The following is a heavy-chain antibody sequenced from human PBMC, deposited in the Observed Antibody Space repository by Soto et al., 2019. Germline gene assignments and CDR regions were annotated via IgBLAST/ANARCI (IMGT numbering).Heavy chain of an antibody. CDR1: GYTFTSYY. V-gene: IGHV1-46*01. CDR3: VRDGHGGYCYGSRYYYYGMDV. D-gene: IGHD5-18*01. CDR2: INPSGGSS. J-gene: IGHJ6*02. Sequence: QVQLVQSGAEVKKPGASVKVSCKASGYTFTSYYMHWVRQAPGQGLEWMGIINPSGGSSSYAQKFQGRVTMTRDTSTSTVYMELSSLRSEDTAVYYCVRDGHGGYCYGSRYYYYGMDVWGQGTTVTVSS.